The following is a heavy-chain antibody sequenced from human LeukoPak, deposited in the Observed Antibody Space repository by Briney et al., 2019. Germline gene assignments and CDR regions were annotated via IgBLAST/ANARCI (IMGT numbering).Heavy chain of an antibody. Sequence: ASVKVSCKASGGTFSSYAISWVRQAPGQGLEWMGGIIPIFGTANYAQKFQGRVTITTDESTSTAYMELSSLRSEDTAVYYCMGGYYGSGSYPVDAFDIWGQGTMVTVSS. CDR2: IIPIFGTA. V-gene: IGHV1-69*05. CDR1: GGTFSSYA. D-gene: IGHD3-10*01. J-gene: IGHJ3*02. CDR3: MGGYYGSGSYPVDAFDI.